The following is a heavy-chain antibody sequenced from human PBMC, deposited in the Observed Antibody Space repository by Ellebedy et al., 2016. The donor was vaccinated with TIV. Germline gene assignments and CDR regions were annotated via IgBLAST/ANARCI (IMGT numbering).Heavy chain of an antibody. CDR2: IKQDGSEK. CDR3: ARDWGYDFWSGYDY. V-gene: IGHV3-7*01. CDR1: GFTFSSYS. Sequence: GESLKISCAASGFTFSSYSMNWVRQAPGKGLEWVANIKQDGSEKYYVDSVKGRFTISRDNAKNSLYLQMNSLRAEDTAVYYCARDWGYDFWSGYDYWGQGTLVTVSS. D-gene: IGHD3-3*01. J-gene: IGHJ4*02.